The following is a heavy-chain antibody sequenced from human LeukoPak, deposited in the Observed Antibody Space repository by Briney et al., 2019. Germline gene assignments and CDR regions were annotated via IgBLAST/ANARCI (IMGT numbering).Heavy chain of an antibody. V-gene: IGHV4-59*08. CDR2: IYYSGST. Sequence: SETLSLTCTVSGGSISSYYWSWIRQPPGKGLEGIAYIYYSGSTSYNPSLKSRVTILVDTSNNQFSLKLGSVTAADTAVYYCARHVGGGSSTGFDIWGQGTLVTVSS. J-gene: IGHJ4*02. D-gene: IGHD2-2*01. CDR3: ARHVGGGSSTGFDI. CDR1: GGSISSYY.